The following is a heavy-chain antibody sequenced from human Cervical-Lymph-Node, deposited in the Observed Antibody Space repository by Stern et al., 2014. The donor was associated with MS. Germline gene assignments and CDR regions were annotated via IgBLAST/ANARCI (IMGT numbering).Heavy chain of an antibody. CDR1: GFTFRSYG. D-gene: IGHD2-8*01. V-gene: IGHV3-30*03. Sequence: VQLVESGGAVVQPGGSLRLSCAASGFTFRSYGMHWVRQAPGKGLEWVTVISYDGNHKYYAASVKGRFTISRDNSKNTLHLQMNSVTPDDTAIYYCARDYEDTSMLFDHWGQGTLVTVSS. CDR2: ISYDGNHK. CDR3: ARDYEDTSMLFDH. J-gene: IGHJ4*02.